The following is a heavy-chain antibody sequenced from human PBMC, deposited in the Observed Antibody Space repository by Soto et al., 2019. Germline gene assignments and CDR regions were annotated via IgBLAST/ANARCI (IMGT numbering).Heavy chain of an antibody. D-gene: IGHD2-15*01. CDR2: INHSGST. CDR3: ARGVGKVAATRMGSDDY. CDR1: GGSFSGYY. J-gene: IGHJ4*02. Sequence: SETLSLTCAVYGGSFSGYYWSWIRQPPGKGLEWIGEINHSGSTNYNPSLKSRVTISVDTSKNQFSLKLSSVTAADTAVYYCARGVGKVAATRMGSDDYWGQGTLVTVSS. V-gene: IGHV4-34*01.